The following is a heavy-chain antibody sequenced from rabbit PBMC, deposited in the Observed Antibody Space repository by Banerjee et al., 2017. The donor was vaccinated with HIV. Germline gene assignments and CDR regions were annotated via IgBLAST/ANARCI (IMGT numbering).Heavy chain of an antibody. Sequence: QLVESAGGLVQPGGSLKLSCKASGFTLSSYYMNWVRQAPGKGLEWIGYIDPVFGITYYANWVNGRFSISRENAQNTVFLQMTSLTAADTATYFCARDLITAVGWNFNLWGQGTLVTVS. CDR3: ARDLITAVGWNFNL. D-gene: IGHD2-1*01. CDR1: GFTLSSYY. V-gene: IGHV1S7*01. J-gene: IGHJ4*01. CDR2: IDPVFGIT.